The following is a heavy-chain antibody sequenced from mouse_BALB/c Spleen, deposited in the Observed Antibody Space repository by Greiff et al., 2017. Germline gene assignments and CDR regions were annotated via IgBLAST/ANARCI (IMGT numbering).Heavy chain of an antibody. Sequence: EVQLQQSGAELVKPGASVKLSCTASGFNIKDTYMHWVKQRPEQGLEWIGRIDPANGNTKYDPKFQGKATITADTSSNTAYLQLSSLTSEDTAVYYCARIYRYGGRTWFAYWGQGTLVTVSA. CDR3: ARIYRYGGRTWFAY. CDR1: GFNIKDTY. J-gene: IGHJ3*01. CDR2: IDPANGNT. V-gene: IGHV14-3*02. D-gene: IGHD2-14*01.